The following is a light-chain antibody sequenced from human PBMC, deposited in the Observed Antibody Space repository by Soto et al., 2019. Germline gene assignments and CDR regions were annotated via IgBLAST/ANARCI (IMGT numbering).Light chain of an antibody. J-gene: IGKJ5*01. CDR2: DAS. CDR1: QDIGNY. CDR3: QQSDSLPIP. V-gene: IGKV1-33*01. Sequence: DIQMTQSPSSLSPSVGDRVTITCRASQDIGNYLNWYQQRPGKAPKLLIYDASNLERGVPSRFSGTRSGTHFTFAITSLQPEDVATYYCQQSDSLPIPFGQGTRLEI.